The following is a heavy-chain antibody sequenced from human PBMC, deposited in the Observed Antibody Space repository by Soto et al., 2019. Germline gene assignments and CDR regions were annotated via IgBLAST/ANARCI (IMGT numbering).Heavy chain of an antibody. CDR1: GFTFSTYG. D-gene: IGHD1-1*01. V-gene: IGHV3-7*03. CDR3: ARGAATATRTYGLDV. CDR2: ITQDGSET. Sequence: GGSLRLSCAASGFTFSTYGMTWVRQGPGKGLEWVANITQDGSETSFMDSVKGRLTISRDNAKNSVYLQMNSLRDEDTAVYYCARGAATATRTYGLDVWGRGTTVTVSS. J-gene: IGHJ6*02.